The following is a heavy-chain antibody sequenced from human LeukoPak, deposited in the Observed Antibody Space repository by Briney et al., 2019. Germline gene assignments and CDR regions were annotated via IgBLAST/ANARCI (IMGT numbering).Heavy chain of an antibody. CDR1: GGSISTYH. D-gene: IGHD3-10*01. J-gene: IGHJ6*03. Sequence: SETLSLTCTVSGGSISTYHWSWIRQPPGKELEWIGYIYTSGSTRYNPSLNSRVTISVDTSKNQFSLKLSSVTAADTAVYYCARRITYMDVWGNGTTVTVSS. CDR2: IYTSGST. CDR3: ARRITYMDV. V-gene: IGHV4-4*08.